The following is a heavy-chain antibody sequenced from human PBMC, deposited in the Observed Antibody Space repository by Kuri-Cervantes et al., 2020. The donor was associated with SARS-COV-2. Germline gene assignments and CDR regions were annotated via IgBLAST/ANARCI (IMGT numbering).Heavy chain of an antibody. CDR1: GFTFSTYS. D-gene: IGHD3-10*01. J-gene: IGHJ2*01. CDR2: ISSGSSTI. Sequence: GGSLRLSCAASGFTFSTYSMNWVRQAPGKGLEWVSYISSGSSTIHYADSVKGRFTISRDNARNSLYLQMNSLRAEDTAVYYCARDPHITLIRGAYFDLWGRGTLVTVSS. V-gene: IGHV3-48*01. CDR3: ARDPHITLIRGAYFDL.